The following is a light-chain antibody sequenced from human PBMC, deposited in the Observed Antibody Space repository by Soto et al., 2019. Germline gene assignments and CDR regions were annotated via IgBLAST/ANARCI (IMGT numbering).Light chain of an antibody. CDR3: AARDDSLSGFAV. CDR2: RNN. V-gene: IGLV1-47*01. J-gene: IGLJ2*01. CDR1: SSNIGSNY. Sequence: QSVLTQPPSASGTPGQRVTISCSGSSSNIGSNYVYWYQQLPGTAPKLLIYRNNQRPSGVPDRFSGSKSGTSASLAISGLRSEDDADYYCAARDDSLSGFAVFGGGTKVTVL.